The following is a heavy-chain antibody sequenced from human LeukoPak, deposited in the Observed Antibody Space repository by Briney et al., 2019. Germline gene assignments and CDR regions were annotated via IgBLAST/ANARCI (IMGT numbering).Heavy chain of an antibody. J-gene: IGHJ5*02. Sequence: PGGSLRLSCAAPGFTFSDYAMHWVRQAPGKELKYVSAISYNGNGKHYADSVKGRFTISRDNSQSTLNLQMNSLRAEDTAVYYCAREVSGYSSGRYSSWFDPWGQGTLVTVSS. V-gene: IGHV3-64*02. CDR2: ISYNGNGK. D-gene: IGHD6-19*01. CDR3: AREVSGYSSGRYSSWFDP. CDR1: GFTFSDYA.